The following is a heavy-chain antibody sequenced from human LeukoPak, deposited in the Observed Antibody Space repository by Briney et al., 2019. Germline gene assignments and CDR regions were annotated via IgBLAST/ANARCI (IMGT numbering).Heavy chain of an antibody. D-gene: IGHD4-11*01. Sequence: PSETLSLTCTVSGGSINSYYWSWLRQPPGKGLEWIGYIYYSGSTNYNPSLKSRVTISVDTSKNQFSLKLSSVTAADTAVYYCARVHMTTVKFDPWGQGTLVTVSS. CDR1: GGSINSYY. CDR3: ARVHMTTVKFDP. CDR2: IYYSGST. J-gene: IGHJ5*02. V-gene: IGHV4-59*08.